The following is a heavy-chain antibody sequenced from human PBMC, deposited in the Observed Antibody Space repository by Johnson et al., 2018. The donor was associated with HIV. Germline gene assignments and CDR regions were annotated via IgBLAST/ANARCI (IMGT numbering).Heavy chain of an antibody. CDR3: ARSIVGATTDSFDI. CDR1: GFTVSSNY. Sequence: MLLVESGGGLVQPGGSLRLSCAASGFTVSSNYMSLVRQAPGKGLEWVSVIYSGGDTYYADSVRGRFTISRDDSKNTLYLQMNSLRAEDTAVYYCARSIVGATTDSFDIWGQGTMVTVSS. V-gene: IGHV3-66*01. D-gene: IGHD1-26*01. CDR2: IYSGGDT. J-gene: IGHJ3*02.